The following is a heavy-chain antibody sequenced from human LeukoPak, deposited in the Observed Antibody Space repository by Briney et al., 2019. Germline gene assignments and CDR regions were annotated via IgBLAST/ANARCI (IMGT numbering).Heavy chain of an antibody. D-gene: IGHD3-22*01. CDR2: IYYSGST. CDR3: ARVVYYYDSSGYYYFDY. Sequence: SETLSLTCAVYGGSISSYYWSWIRQPPGKGLEWIGYIYYSGSTNYNPSLKSRVTISVDTSKNQFSLKLSSVTAADTAVYYCARVVYYYDSSGYYYFDYWGQGTLVTVSS. J-gene: IGHJ4*02. CDR1: GGSISSYY. V-gene: IGHV4-59*01.